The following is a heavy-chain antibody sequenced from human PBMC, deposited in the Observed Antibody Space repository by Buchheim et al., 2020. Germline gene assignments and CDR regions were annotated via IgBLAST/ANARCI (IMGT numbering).Heavy chain of an antibody. V-gene: IGHV1-18*04. D-gene: IGHD5-12*01. J-gene: IGHJ5*02. Sequence: QVQLVQSGAEVKKPGASVKVSCKASGYTFTSHGISWVRQAPAEGLEWMGWISTSNGDTNYVQQLQGRVTMTTDTSTSTVYLELRSLRSDDTAVYYCARVNSSSHDYKFNWFDPWGQGTL. CDR2: ISTSNGDT. CDR3: ARVNSSSHDYKFNWFDP. CDR1: GYTFTSHG.